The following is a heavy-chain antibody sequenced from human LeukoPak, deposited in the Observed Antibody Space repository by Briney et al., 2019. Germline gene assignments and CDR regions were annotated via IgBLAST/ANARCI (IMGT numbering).Heavy chain of an antibody. J-gene: IGHJ4*01. CDR3: ATLHYYDSSGYYYGWGPYFDY. D-gene: IGHD3-22*01. V-gene: IGHV4-59*08. Sequence: PETLSLTCTVSGGSISSYYWSWIRQPPGKGLEWIGYIYYSGSTNYNPSLKSRVTISVDTSKNQFSLKLSSVTAADTAVYYCATLHYYDSSGYYYGWGPYFDYWGQGTMVTVSS. CDR2: IYYSGST. CDR1: GGSISSYY.